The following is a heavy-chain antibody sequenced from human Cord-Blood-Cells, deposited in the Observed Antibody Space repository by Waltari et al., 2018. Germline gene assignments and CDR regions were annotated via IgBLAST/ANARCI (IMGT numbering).Heavy chain of an antibody. Sequence: QLQLQESGPGLVKPSETLSLTCTVPGGSIRSSSYSWGWIRQPPGKGLEWIGSIYYSGSTYYNPSLKSRVTISVDTSKNQFSLKLSSVTAADTAVYYCAGRNWGWSAFDIWGQGTMVTVSS. CDR1: GGSIRSSSYS. J-gene: IGHJ3*02. V-gene: IGHV4-39*07. D-gene: IGHD7-27*01. CDR3: AGRNWGWSAFDI. CDR2: IYYSGST.